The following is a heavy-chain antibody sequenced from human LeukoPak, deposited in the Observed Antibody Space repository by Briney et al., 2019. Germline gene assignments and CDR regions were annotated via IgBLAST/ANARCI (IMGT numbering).Heavy chain of an antibody. CDR3: ASRWNYGGLLFDY. D-gene: IGHD1-7*01. CDR1: GYTFTGYY. CDR2: INPNSGGT. V-gene: IGHV1-2*04. Sequence: ASVKVSCKASGYTFTGYYMHWVRQAPGQGLEWMGWINPNSGGTNYAQKFQGWVTMTRDTSISTAYMELSRLRSDDTGVYYCASRWNYGGLLFDYWGQGTLVTVSS. J-gene: IGHJ4*02.